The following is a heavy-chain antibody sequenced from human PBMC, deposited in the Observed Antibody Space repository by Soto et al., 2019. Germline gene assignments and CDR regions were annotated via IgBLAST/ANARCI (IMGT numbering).Heavy chain of an antibody. D-gene: IGHD6-13*01. J-gene: IGHJ6*02. CDR1: GFTFRDYY. Sequence: QVHLVESGGDLVEPGGSLRLSCAGSGFTFRDYYMSWVRLAPGQGREWVSYMSSSGATIYYADSVKGRFTISRDNAKNSLYLQMNSLRADDTAVYYCARNTVSAAGADYYGLDVWGQGTTVTVSS. CDR2: MSSSGATI. V-gene: IGHV3-11*01. CDR3: ARNTVSAAGADYYGLDV.